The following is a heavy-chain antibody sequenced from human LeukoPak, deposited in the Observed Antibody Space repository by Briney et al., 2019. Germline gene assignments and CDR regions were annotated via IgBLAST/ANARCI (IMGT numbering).Heavy chain of an antibody. J-gene: IGHJ5*02. Sequence: GASVKVSXKASGGTFSSYTISWVRQAPGQGLEWMGRIIPILGIANYAQKFQGRVTITADKSQSTAYMEMSSLRSEDTAVYYCAMRSSTTMSNWFDPWGQGTLVTVSS. V-gene: IGHV1-69*02. D-gene: IGHD2-2*01. CDR3: AMRSSTTMSNWFDP. CDR2: IIPILGIA. CDR1: GGTFSSYT.